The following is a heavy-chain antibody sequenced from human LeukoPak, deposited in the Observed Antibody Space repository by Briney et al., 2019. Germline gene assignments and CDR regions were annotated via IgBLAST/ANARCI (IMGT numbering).Heavy chain of an antibody. CDR2: IYSGGST. CDR1: GFTVSSNY. CDR3: ARGMGTTVTTKNWYFDL. V-gene: IGHV3-66*01. J-gene: IGHJ2*01. Sequence: PGGSLRLSCAASGFTVSSNYMSWVRQAPGKELEWVSVIYSGGSTYYADSVKGRFTISRDNSKNTLYLQMNSLRAEDTAVYYCARGMGTTVTTKNWYFDLWGRGTLVTVSS. D-gene: IGHD4-17*01.